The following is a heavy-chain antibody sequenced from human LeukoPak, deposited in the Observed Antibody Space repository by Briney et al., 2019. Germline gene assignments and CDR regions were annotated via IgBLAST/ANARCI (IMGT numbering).Heavy chain of an antibody. D-gene: IGHD4-11*01. CDR3: ARDPLQPPVGY. V-gene: IGHV3-11*05. J-gene: IGHJ4*02. CDR2: ISYTASYT. CDR1: GFSFSDHY. Sequence: GGSLRLSCVASGFSFSDHYMSWIRQAPGKGMEWVAYISYTASYTNYADSVKGRFTISRDNAKNSLYLLMNSLRAEDTAVYYCARDPLQPPVGYWGQGTLVTVSS.